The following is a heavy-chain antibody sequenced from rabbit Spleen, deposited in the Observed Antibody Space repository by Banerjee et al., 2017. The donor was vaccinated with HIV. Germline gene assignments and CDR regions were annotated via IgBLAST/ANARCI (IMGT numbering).Heavy chain of an antibody. D-gene: IGHD6-1*01. CDR2: IGAGSSGAT. CDR3: ASAYSDIYFNL. V-gene: IGHV1S40*01. J-gene: IGHJ4*01. Sequence: QSLEESGGGLVKPGASLTLTCKASGFSFSSDYDMCWVRQAPGKGLEWIACIGAGSSGATYYASWAKGRFTISRTWSTTVTLQMTSLTAADTATYFCASAYSDIYFNLWGPGTLVTVS. CDR1: GFSFSSDYD.